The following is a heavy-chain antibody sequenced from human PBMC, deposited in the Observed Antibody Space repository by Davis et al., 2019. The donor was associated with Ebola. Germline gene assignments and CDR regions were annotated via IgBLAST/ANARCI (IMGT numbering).Heavy chain of an antibody. J-gene: IGHJ6*02. V-gene: IGHV3-43*01. Sequence: GGSLRLSCAASGFTFSSYAMHWVRQAPGKGLEWVSLISWDGGSTYYAVSVKGRFTISRDNSKNSLYLQMNSLRTEDTAFYYCAKATTGLGWYYGMDVWGQGTTVTVSS. D-gene: IGHD4-23*01. CDR3: AKATTGLGWYYGMDV. CDR2: ISWDGGST. CDR1: GFTFSSYA.